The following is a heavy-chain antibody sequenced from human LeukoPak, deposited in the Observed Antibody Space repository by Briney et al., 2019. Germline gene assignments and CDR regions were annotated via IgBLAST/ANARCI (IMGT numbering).Heavy chain of an antibody. D-gene: IGHD3-10*01. Sequence: PGGSLRLSCAASGFTFSSYAMSWVRQAPGKGLEWVSAISGSGGSTYYADSVKGRFTISRDNSKNTVYLQMNSLRAEDTAVYYCAKDIRDGSGREDYWGQGTLVTVSS. J-gene: IGHJ4*02. CDR1: GFTFSSYA. CDR2: ISGSGGST. V-gene: IGHV3-23*01. CDR3: AKDIRDGSGREDY.